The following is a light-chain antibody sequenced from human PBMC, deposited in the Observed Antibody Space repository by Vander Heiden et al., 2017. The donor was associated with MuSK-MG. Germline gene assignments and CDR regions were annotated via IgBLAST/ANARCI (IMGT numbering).Light chain of an antibody. V-gene: IGKV3-15*01. Sequence: EIVMTQSPATLSVSPGERATLSCRASQSVTSNLAWYQQKPGQSPRLLIYGASTRAAGIPARFSGRGSGREFTLTISSLQAEDSAVYHCQQYNYWLWTFGQGTKVEIK. J-gene: IGKJ1*01. CDR3: QQYNYWLWT. CDR2: GAS. CDR1: QSVTSN.